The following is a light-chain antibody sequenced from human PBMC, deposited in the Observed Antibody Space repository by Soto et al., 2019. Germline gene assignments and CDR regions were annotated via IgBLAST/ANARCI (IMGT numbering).Light chain of an antibody. J-gene: IGKJ1*01. Sequence: DIQMTQSPSTLSASVGDRVTITCRASQNVNNCLAWYQQKPGKAPKLLIHKASQLESGVPSKFSGSGSGTVVSLTISSQQPDDFATYYCQQYIRYWTLGKGTKVEIK. V-gene: IGKV1-5*03. CDR1: QNVNNC. CDR3: QQYIRYWT. CDR2: KAS.